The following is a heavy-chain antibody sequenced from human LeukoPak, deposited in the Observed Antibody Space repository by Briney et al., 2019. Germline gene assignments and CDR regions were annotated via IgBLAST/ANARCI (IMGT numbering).Heavy chain of an antibody. CDR1: GYTFTGSY. V-gene: IGHV1-2*02. J-gene: IGHJ4*02. CDR2: INPNSGGT. D-gene: IGHD3-22*01. Sequence: ASVKVSCKASGYTFTGSYIHWVRQAPGQGLEWMGWINPNSGGTNYAQEFQGRVTMTRDTSISTAYMELSRLRSDDTAVYYCARGKGITMIVAHWGQGTLVTVSS. CDR3: ARGKGITMIVAH.